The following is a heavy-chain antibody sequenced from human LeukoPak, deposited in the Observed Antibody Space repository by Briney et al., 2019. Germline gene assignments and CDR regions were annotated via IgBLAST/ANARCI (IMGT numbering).Heavy chain of an antibody. V-gene: IGHV3-23*01. CDR1: GFTFSSYA. D-gene: IGHD6-13*01. CDR2: IGGSGGST. J-gene: IGHJ4*02. Sequence: PGGSLRLSCAASGFTFSSYAMSWVRQAPGKGLEWVSAIGGSGGSTYYADSVKGRFTISRDNSKNTLYLQMNSLRAEDTAVYYCARVRTLGYSSSWYADYWGQGTLVTVSS. CDR3: ARVRTLGYSSSWYADY.